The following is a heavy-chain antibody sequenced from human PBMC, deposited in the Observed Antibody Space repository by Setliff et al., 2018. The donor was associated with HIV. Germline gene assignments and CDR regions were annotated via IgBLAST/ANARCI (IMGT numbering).Heavy chain of an antibody. CDR1: GYTFTSYY. Sequence: ASVKVSCKASGYTFTSYYLHWLRQAPGQGLEWMGISYPSDGRTQYAQKFQGRVTTTRDTSTSTVYMELSSLRAEDTAVYYCARSRAAGFDYWGQGTLVTVSS. CDR2: SYPSDGRT. D-gene: IGHD6-13*01. J-gene: IGHJ4*02. V-gene: IGHV1-46*01. CDR3: ARSRAAGFDY.